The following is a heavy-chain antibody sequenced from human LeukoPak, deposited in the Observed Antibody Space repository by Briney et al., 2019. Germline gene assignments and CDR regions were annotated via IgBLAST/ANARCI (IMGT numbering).Heavy chain of an antibody. J-gene: IGHJ4*02. Sequence: PGGSLRLSCAASGFTFDDYAMHWVRQAPGKGLEWVSGISWNSGSIGYADSVKGRFTISRDNAKNSLYLQMNSLRAEDTALYYCAKDIGGLRLGELSFDYWGQGTLVTVSS. CDR2: ISWNSGSI. CDR1: GFTFDDYA. D-gene: IGHD3-16*02. V-gene: IGHV3-9*01. CDR3: AKDIGGLRLGELSFDY.